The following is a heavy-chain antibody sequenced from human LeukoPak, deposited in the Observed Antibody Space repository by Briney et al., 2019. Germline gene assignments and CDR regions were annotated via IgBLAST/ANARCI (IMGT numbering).Heavy chain of an antibody. CDR2: ISYDGSNK. D-gene: IGHD3-3*01. J-gene: IGHJ6*02. CDR1: GFTFSSYA. Sequence: GGSLRLSCAASGFTFSSYAMHWVRQAPGKGLEWVAVISYDGSNKYYADSVKGRFTISRDNSKNTLYLQMNSLRAEDTAVYYCAKDQDFWSGYLYYYGMDVWGQGTTVTVSS. CDR3: AKDQDFWSGYLYYYGMDV. V-gene: IGHV3-30-3*01.